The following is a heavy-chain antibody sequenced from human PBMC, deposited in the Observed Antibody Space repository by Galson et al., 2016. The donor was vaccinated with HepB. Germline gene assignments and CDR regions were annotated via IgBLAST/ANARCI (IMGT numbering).Heavy chain of an antibody. Sequence: SLRLSCAASGFTFSDYYMSWIRQAPGKGPEWVSYITSSGTTIYYADSVRGRFTISRDNAKNSLYLQMNSVRAEDTAVYYCVRFVGYSYGRTIDYWGQGTLVTVSS. V-gene: IGHV3-11*01. CDR3: VRFVGYSYGRTIDY. J-gene: IGHJ4*02. CDR2: ITSSGTTI. CDR1: GFTFSDYY. D-gene: IGHD5-18*01.